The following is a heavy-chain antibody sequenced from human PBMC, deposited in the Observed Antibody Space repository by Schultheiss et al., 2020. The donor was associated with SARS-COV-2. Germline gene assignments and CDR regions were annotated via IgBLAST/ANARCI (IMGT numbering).Heavy chain of an antibody. Sequence: SVKVSCKASGGTFSSYAISWVRQAPGQGLEWMGRIIPILGIANYALKFQGRVTITADKSTSTAYMEPSSLRSEDTAVYYCASLLSMTTPPDDYWGQGTLVTVSS. D-gene: IGHD4-17*01. CDR3: ASLLSMTTPPDDY. J-gene: IGHJ4*02. CDR2: IIPILGIA. CDR1: GGTFSSYA. V-gene: IGHV1-69*04.